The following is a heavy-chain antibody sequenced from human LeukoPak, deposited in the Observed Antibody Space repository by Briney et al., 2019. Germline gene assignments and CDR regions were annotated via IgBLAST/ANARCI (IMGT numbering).Heavy chain of an antibody. CDR2: INWNGDNT. CDR1: EFTFDDYG. D-gene: IGHD3-10*01. V-gene: IGHV3-20*04. CDR3: ARSGNYNYFYYMDV. Sequence: GGSLRLSCAASEFTFDDYGINWVRQAPGKGLEWVSGINWNGDNTGYADSVKGRFTISRDNAKNSLYLQMNSLRAEDTAFYYCARSGNYNYFYYMDVWGKGTTVTVSS. J-gene: IGHJ6*03.